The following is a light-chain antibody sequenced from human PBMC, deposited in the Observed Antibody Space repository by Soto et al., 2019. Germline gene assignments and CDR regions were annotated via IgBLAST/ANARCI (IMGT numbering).Light chain of an antibody. V-gene: IGLV1-51*02. CDR1: SSNIGNNY. CDR2: ENN. J-gene: IGLJ2*01. CDR3: GTWDSSLRAGNVV. Sequence: QSVLTQPPSVSAAPGQKVTISCSGSSSNIGNNYVSWYQQLPGTAPKLLIYENNKRPSGIPDRFSGSKSGTSATLGITGRQTGDEADYYCGTWDSSLRAGNVVFGGGTKLTVL.